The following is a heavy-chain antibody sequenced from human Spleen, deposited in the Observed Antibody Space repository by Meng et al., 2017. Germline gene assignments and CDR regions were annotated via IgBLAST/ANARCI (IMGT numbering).Heavy chain of an antibody. CDR1: GYTFTSYG. CDR2: ISGYNGNT. CDR3: ARTTYGDYVAVAFDI. Sequence: ASVKVSCKASGYTFTSYGISWVRQAPGQGLEWMGWISGYNGNTNYAQKLQGRVTMTTDTSTSTVYMELSSLRSEDTAVYYCARTTYGDYVAVAFDIWGQGTMVTVSS. V-gene: IGHV1-18*01. J-gene: IGHJ3*02. D-gene: IGHD4-17*01.